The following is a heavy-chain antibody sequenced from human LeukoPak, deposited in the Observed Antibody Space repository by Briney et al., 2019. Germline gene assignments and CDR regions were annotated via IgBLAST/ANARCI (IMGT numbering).Heavy chain of an antibody. V-gene: IGHV4-39*07. CDR2: IYYSGST. Sequence: SETLSLTCTVSGGSITSSSYYWGWIRQPPGKGPEWIGSIYYSGSTNYNPSLKSRVTISLDTSKNQFSLKLTSVTAADTAVYYCASVRGYSSGWYNPFDYWGQGTLVTVSS. CDR3: ASVRGYSSGWYNPFDY. D-gene: IGHD6-19*01. CDR1: GGSITSSSYY. J-gene: IGHJ4*02.